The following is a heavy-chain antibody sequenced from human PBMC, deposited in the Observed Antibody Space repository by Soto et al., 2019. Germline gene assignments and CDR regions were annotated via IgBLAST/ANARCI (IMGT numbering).Heavy chain of an antibody. CDR2: IYPGDSDT. V-gene: IGHV5-51*01. D-gene: IGHD6-25*01. Sequence: PGESLKISCKGSGYSFSKYWIGWVRQMPGKGLEWMGIIYPGDSDTRYSPSFQGQVTISADKSISTAYLQWSSLKASDTAMYYCARSPAAGRYYYYGMDVWGQGTTVTVSS. J-gene: IGHJ6*02. CDR1: GYSFSKYW. CDR3: ARSPAAGRYYYYGMDV.